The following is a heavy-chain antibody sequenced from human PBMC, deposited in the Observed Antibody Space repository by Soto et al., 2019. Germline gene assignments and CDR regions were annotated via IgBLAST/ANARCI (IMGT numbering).Heavy chain of an antibody. CDR3: AKAVSRTGTTRGGDY. Sequence: GGSLRLSCAASGFTFSSYAMSWVRQAPGKGLEWVSAISGSGGSTYYADSVKGRFTISRDNSKNTLYLQMNSLRAEDTAVYYCAKAVSRTGTTRGGDYWGQGTLVTVSS. D-gene: IGHD1-7*01. V-gene: IGHV3-23*01. CDR1: GFTFSSYA. J-gene: IGHJ4*02. CDR2: ISGSGGST.